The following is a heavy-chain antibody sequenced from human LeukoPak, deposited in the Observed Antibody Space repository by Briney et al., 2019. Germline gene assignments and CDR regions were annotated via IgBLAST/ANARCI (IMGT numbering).Heavy chain of an antibody. Sequence: SETLSLTCTVSGGSISSYYWSWIRQPPGKGLEWIGYIYYSGSTNYNPSLKSRVTISVDTSKNQFSLKLSSVTAADTAVYYCARGRYYYHYYMDVWGKGTTVTVSS. CDR2: IYYSGST. CDR3: ARGRYYYHYYMDV. J-gene: IGHJ6*03. CDR1: GGSISSYY. V-gene: IGHV4-59*01.